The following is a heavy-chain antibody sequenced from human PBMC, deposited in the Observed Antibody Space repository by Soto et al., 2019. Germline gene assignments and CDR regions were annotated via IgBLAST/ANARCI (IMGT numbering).Heavy chain of an antibody. CDR2: ISYDGSNK. D-gene: IGHD2-15*01. V-gene: IGHV3-30*03. Sequence: GGSLRLSCAASGFTFSSYGMHWVRQAPGKGLEWVAVISYDGSNKYYADSVKGRFTTSKDNSKNTLYLQMNSLRAEDTAVYYCATDRRCSGGSCYAPFDYWGQGTLVTVSS. J-gene: IGHJ4*02. CDR1: GFTFSSYG. CDR3: ATDRRCSGGSCYAPFDY.